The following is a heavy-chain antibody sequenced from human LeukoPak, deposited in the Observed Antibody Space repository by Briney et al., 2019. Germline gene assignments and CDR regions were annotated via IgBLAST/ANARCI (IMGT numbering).Heavy chain of an antibody. D-gene: IGHD6-19*01. CDR1: GGSISSSSYY. CDR3: ARLSSSGWQFDY. V-gene: IGHV4-39*01. CDR2: IYYSGST. Sequence: SETLSLTCTVSGGSISSSSYYWGWIRQPPGKGLEWIGSIYYSGSTYYNPSLKSRVTISVDTSKNQFSLKLSSVTAADTAVYCCARLSSSGWQFDYWGQGTLVTVSS. J-gene: IGHJ4*02.